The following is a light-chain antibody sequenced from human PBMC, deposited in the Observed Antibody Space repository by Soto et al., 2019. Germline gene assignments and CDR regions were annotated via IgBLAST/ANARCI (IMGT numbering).Light chain of an antibody. CDR1: SSNIGSNT. Sequence: QSVLTQPPSASGTPGQRVTIPCSGSSSNIGSNTVNWYQQLPGTAPKLLIYNNNQRPSGVPDRFSGSKSDTSASLAISGLQSDDEADYYCAAWDDSLNGHVVFGGGTKLTVL. CDR2: NNN. CDR3: AAWDDSLNGHVV. V-gene: IGLV1-44*01. J-gene: IGLJ2*01.